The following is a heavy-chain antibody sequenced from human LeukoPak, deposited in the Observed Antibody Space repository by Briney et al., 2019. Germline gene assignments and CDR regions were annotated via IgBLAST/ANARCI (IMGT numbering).Heavy chain of an antibody. V-gene: IGHV3-23*01. CDR2: ISGSGGST. D-gene: IGHD3-10*01. J-gene: IGHJ4*02. Sequence: PGGSLRLSCAASGFTLSSYAMSWVRQAPGKGLEWVSAISGSGGSTYYADSVKGRFTISRDNSKNTLYVQMNSLRAEDTAVYYCAKDNSMVRGVSLSPFDHWGQGTLVTVSS. CDR3: AKDNSMVRGVSLSPFDH. CDR1: GFTLSSYA.